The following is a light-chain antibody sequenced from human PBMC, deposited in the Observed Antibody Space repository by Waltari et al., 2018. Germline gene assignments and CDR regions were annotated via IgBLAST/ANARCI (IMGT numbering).Light chain of an antibody. J-gene: IGLJ3*02. CDR1: TFPKQY. V-gene: IGLV3-25*03. Sequence: SYKLTQPPSVSVSPGQTVRITCTAATFPKQYAYCYQQKTGQAPVLVIYKDNERPSGIPERFSGSSSGTTVTLTISEVQAEDEADYYCQSADNTETFLGVFGGGTKLTVL. CDR3: QSADNTETFLGV. CDR2: KDN.